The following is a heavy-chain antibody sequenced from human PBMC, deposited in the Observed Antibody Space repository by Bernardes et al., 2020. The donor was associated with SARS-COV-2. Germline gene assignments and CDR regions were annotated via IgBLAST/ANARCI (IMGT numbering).Heavy chain of an antibody. V-gene: IGHV1-3*01. Sequence: ASVKVSCKASGYTFTSYAMHLVRQAPGQRLEWMGWINAGNGNTKYSQKFQGRVTITRDTSASTAYMELSSLRSEDTAVYYCARSRFLEWYYYGMDVWGQGTTVTVSS. CDR1: GYTFTSYA. D-gene: IGHD3-3*01. CDR3: ARSRFLEWYYYGMDV. CDR2: INAGNGNT. J-gene: IGHJ6*02.